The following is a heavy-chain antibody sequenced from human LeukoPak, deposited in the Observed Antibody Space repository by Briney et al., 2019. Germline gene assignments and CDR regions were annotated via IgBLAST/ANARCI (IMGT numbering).Heavy chain of an antibody. V-gene: IGHV4-39*01. CDR3: ARLYYDSSGYFDY. Sequence: ASETLPLTCTVSGGSISSSSYYWGWIRQPPGKGLEWIGSIFYSGSTYYNPSLKSRVTISVDTSKNQFSLKLSPVTAADTAVYYCARLYYDSSGYFDYWGQGTLVTVSS. J-gene: IGHJ4*02. CDR2: IFYSGST. D-gene: IGHD3-22*01. CDR1: GGSISSSSYY.